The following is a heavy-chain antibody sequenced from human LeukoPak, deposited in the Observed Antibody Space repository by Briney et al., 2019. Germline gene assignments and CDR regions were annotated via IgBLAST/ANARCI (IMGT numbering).Heavy chain of an antibody. CDR2: IWYDGSNK. J-gene: IGHJ6*02. CDR1: GFTFSSYG. V-gene: IGHV3-33*01. Sequence: GRSLRLSCAASGFTFSSYGMNWVRQAPGKGLEWVAVIWYDGSNKYYADSVKGRFTISRDNSKNTLYLQMNSLRAEDTAVYYCARDRLLWFGVRYGMDVWGQGTTVTVSS. CDR3: ARDRLLWFGVRYGMDV. D-gene: IGHD3-10*01.